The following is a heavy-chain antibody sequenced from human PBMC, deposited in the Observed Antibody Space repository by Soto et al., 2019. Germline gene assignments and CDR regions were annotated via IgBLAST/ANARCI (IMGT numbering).Heavy chain of an antibody. J-gene: IGHJ3*02. V-gene: IGHV3-30-3*01. CDR1: GFTFSGYA. D-gene: IGHD2-15*01. CDR3: ARTSRRMDAFDI. CDR2: ISYDGSNK. Sequence: LSLSCAASGFTFSGYAMHWVRQAPGKGLEWVAVISYDGSNKYYADSVKGRFTISRDNSKNTLYLQMNSLRAEDTAVYYCARTSRRMDAFDIWGQGTMVTVSS.